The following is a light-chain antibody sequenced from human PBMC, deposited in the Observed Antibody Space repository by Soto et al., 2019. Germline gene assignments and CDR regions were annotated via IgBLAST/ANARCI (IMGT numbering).Light chain of an antibody. V-gene: IGKV1-5*03. CDR3: QQYNSYSWT. J-gene: IGKJ1*01. CDR2: KAS. CDR1: QSISSW. Sequence: DIQMTQPPSTLSASVGDRVTITCRASQSISSWLAWYQQKPGKAPKLLIYKASSLESGVPSRFSGSGSGTEFTLTISSLQPDDFATYYCQQYNSYSWTLGQGTKVDIK.